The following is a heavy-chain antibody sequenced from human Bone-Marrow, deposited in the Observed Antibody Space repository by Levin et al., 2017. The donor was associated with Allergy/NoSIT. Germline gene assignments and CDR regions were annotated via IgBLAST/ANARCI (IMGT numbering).Heavy chain of an antibody. Sequence: GGSLRLSCAASGFTFNNYAMSWVRQAPGKGLEWVSLISGSGTSTYNAPSLKGRFTISRDNSKSTLYLQMNRLTAEDTAVYYCVKDGGEYRFWSGYVPIFFFHGIDVWGQGTTVTVSS. CDR3: VKDGGEYRFWSGYVPIFFFHGIDV. D-gene: IGHD3-3*01. J-gene: IGHJ6*02. CDR1: GFTFNNYA. CDR2: ISGSGTST. V-gene: IGHV3-23*01.